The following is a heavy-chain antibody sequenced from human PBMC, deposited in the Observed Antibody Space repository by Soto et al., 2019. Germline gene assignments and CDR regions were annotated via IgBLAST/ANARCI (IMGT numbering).Heavy chain of an antibody. CDR3: AREYSSFEY. D-gene: IGHD4-4*01. V-gene: IGHV4-59*01. CDR2: IHYSGYT. CDR1: DGAISTYY. J-gene: IGHJ4*02. Sequence: QVQLQESGPGLVKPSETLSLTGTVSDGAISTYYWHWIRQPPGQGLEWIGYIHYSGYTSYNPSLKSRVTISVDTSKNQFSVRLHSVTAADTAVYYCAREYSSFEYWGQGALVTVS.